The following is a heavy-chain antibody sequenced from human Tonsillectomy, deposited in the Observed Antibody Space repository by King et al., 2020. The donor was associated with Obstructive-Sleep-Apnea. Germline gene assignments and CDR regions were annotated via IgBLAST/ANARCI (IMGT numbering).Heavy chain of an antibody. CDR1: GFTFSSYW. CDR2: IKQDGSEK. Sequence: VQLVESGGGLVQPGGSLRLSCAASGFTFSSYWMSWVRQAPGKGLEWVANIKQDGSEKYYVDSVKGRFTISRDNAKNSLYLQMNSLRAEDTAVYYCARDPKPYLYGSGGVFDPWGQGTLVTVSS. V-gene: IGHV3-7*03. D-gene: IGHD3-10*01. CDR3: ARDPKPYLYGSGGVFDP. J-gene: IGHJ5*02.